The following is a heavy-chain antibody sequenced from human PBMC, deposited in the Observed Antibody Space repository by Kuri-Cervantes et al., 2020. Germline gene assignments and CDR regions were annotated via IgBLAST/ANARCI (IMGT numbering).Heavy chain of an antibody. D-gene: IGHD6-6*01. CDR2: ISSSGSTI. J-gene: IGHJ4*02. CDR3: ARSTGDSSSTFFDY. CDR1: GFTFSSYS. V-gene: IGHV3-21*04. Sequence: ETLSLTCAASGFTFSSYSMNWVRQAPGKGLEWVSSISSSGSTIYYADSVKGRFTISRDNAKNSLYLQMNSLRAEDTAVYYCARSTGDSSSTFFDYWGQGTLVTVSS.